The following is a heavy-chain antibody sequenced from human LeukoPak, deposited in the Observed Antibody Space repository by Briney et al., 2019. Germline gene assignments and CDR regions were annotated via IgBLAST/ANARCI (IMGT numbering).Heavy chain of an antibody. J-gene: IGHJ4*02. V-gene: IGHV4-34*01. Sequence: SETLSLTCAVYGGSFSGYYWSWIRQPPGKELEWIGEINHSGSTNYNPSLKSRVTISVDTSKNQFSLKLSSVTAADTAVYYCARGPKRLGYCSSTSCYGFDYWGQGTLVTVSS. CDR2: INHSGST. D-gene: IGHD2-2*01. CDR3: ARGPKRLGYCSSTSCYGFDY. CDR1: GGSFSGYY.